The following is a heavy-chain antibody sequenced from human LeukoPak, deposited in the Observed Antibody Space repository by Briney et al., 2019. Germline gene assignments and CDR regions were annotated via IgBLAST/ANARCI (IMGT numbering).Heavy chain of an antibody. V-gene: IGHV1-69*05. J-gene: IGHJ6*03. CDR3: PRGPSIILYYYYMDV. Sequence: GASVTVSCTASGGTFSSYAISWVRQAPGQGLEWMGGIIPIFGTANYAQKFQGRVTITTDESTSTAYMELSSLRSEDTAVYYCPRGPSIILYYYYMDVWGKGTTVTVSS. CDR1: GGTFSSYA. CDR2: IIPIFGTA. D-gene: IGHD2/OR15-2a*01.